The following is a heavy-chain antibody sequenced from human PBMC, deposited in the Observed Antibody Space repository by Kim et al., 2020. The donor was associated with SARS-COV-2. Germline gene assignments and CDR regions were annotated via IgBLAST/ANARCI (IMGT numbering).Heavy chain of an antibody. CDR2: INAGNGNT. CDR1: GYTFTSYA. CDR3: ARDLLKDYVGAYYYYYGMDL. D-gene: IGHD4-17*01. J-gene: IGHJ6*02. V-gene: IGHV1-3*01. Sequence: ASVKVSCKASGYTFTSYAMHWVRQAPGQRLEWMGWINAGNGNTKYSQKFQGRVTITRDTSASTAYMELSSLRSEDTAVYYCARDLLKDYVGAYYYYYGMDLWGQGTTVTVSS.